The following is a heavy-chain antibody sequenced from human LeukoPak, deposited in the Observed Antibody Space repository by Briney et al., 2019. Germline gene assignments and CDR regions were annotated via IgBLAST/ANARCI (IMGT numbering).Heavy chain of an antibody. CDR3: ARGGSSGYYSQSKFDY. CDR1: GFTFSSYG. V-gene: IGHV3-7*01. D-gene: IGHD3-22*01. Sequence: GGSLRLSCAASGFTFSSYGMHWVRQAPGKGLEWVANIRQDGGEKYYVDSVKGRFTISRDNAKNSLYLQMSSLRAEDTAVYYCARGGSSGYYSQSKFDYWGQGTLVTVSS. CDR2: IRQDGGEK. J-gene: IGHJ4*02.